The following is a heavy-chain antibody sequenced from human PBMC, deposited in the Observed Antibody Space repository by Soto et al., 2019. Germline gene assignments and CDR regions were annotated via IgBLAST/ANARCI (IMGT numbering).Heavy chain of an antibody. CDR2: IHYGGIT. CDR3: ARVSATGPRWFGP. Sequence: SETLSLTCTVSGGSISSYYWSWIRQPPGKGLEWIGYIHYGGITKYNPSHRGRVTISVDTSQNQFSLDLRSVTAADAAVYFCARVSATGPRWFGPWGQGTQVTVSS. D-gene: IGHD6-13*01. J-gene: IGHJ5*02. CDR1: GGSISSYY. V-gene: IGHV4-59*12.